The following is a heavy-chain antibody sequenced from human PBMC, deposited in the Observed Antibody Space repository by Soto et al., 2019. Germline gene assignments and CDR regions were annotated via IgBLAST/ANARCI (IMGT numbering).Heavy chain of an antibody. CDR1: GGSISSYY. D-gene: IGHD6-13*01. V-gene: IGHV4-59*01. J-gene: IGHJ5*02. CDR3: ARTGQQAFYWFDP. CDR2: IYYSGST. Sequence: QVQLQESGPGLVKPSETLSLTCTVSGGSISSYYWSWIRQPPGQGLEWIGYIYYSGSTNYNPSLKSRVTISVDTSRNQFSLKLSSVTAADTAVYYCARTGQQAFYWFDPWGQGTLVTVSS.